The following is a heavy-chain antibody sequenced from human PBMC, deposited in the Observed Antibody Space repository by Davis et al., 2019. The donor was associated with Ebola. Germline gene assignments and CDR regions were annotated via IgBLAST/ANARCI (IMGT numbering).Heavy chain of an antibody. V-gene: IGHV3-11*01. CDR3: AREAYSGSYLDY. CDR2: ISSSGSTI. D-gene: IGHD1-26*01. Sequence: PGGSLRLSCAASGFTFSDYYMSWIRQAPGKGLEWVSYISSSGSTIYYADSVKGRFTISRDTAKSSLYLQMNSLRAEDTAVYYCAREAYSGSYLDYWGQGTLVTVSS. J-gene: IGHJ4*02. CDR1: GFTFSDYY.